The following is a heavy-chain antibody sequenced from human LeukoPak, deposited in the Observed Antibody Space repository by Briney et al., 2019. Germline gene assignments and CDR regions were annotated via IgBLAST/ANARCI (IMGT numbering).Heavy chain of an antibody. CDR1: GGSISSSSYY. Sequence: SETLSLTCTVSGGSISSSSYYWGWIRQPAGKGLEWIGRIYTSGSTNYSPSLKSRVTMSVDTSKNQFSLKLSSVTAADTAVYYCARDLSILTGYYIEHSGIWFDPWGQGTLVTVSS. CDR2: IYTSGST. V-gene: IGHV4-61*02. CDR3: ARDLSILTGYYIEHSGIWFDP. D-gene: IGHD3-9*01. J-gene: IGHJ5*02.